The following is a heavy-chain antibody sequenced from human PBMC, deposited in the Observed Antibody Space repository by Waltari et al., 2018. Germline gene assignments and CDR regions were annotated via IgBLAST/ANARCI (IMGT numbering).Heavy chain of an antibody. CDR2: INPNTGGT. V-gene: IGHV1-2*02. CDR3: ARDRPFDP. J-gene: IGHJ5*02. Sequence: QVQLVQSGAEVKKPGASVKVSCKASGYTFTAYYVNWVRQAPGQGLEWMGWINPNTGGTNDAQNVQGRVTMTRDKSTSTAYMELNSLKSDDTAVYYCARDRPFDPWGQGTLITVSS. CDR1: GYTFTAYY.